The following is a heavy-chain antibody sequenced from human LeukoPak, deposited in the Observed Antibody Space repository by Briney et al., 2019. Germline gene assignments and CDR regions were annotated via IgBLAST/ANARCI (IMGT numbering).Heavy chain of an antibody. J-gene: IGHJ5*02. D-gene: IGHD5-12*01. V-gene: IGHV6-1*01. CDR3: ARGGLRGYSGYDLRDNWFDP. CDR1: GDSVSSNSAA. CDR2: TYYRSKWYN. Sequence: SQTLSLTCAISGDSVSSNSAAWNWIRQSPSRGLEWLGRTYYRSKWYNDYAVSVKSRITINPDTSKNQFSLQLNSVTPEDTAVYYCARGGLRGYSGYDLRDNWFDPSGQGTLVTVSS.